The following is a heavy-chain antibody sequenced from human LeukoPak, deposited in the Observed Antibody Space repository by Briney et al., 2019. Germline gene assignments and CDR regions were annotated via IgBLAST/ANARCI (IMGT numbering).Heavy chain of an antibody. CDR1: GDSTSSDRYY. Sequence: SETLSLTCTVSGDSTSSDRYYGGWVRQPPGKGLEWIGNIYYSGSAYYNPSLKSRVTMSVDTSKNQFFLKLNSVTAADTAVYYCARGRPYSGGYHLDYWGQGTLVTVSA. J-gene: IGHJ4*02. CDR2: IYYSGSA. V-gene: IGHV4-39*02. CDR3: ARGRPYSGGYHLDY. D-gene: IGHD1-26*01.